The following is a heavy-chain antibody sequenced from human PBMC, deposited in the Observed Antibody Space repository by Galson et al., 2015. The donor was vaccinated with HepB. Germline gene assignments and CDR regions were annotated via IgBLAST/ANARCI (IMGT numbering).Heavy chain of an antibody. J-gene: IGHJ3*02. CDR3: AMEFYGDELGAFEI. V-gene: IGHV3-7*04. CDR2: IKQDGSEK. Sequence: SLRLSCAASGFTFSTYWVNWVRQAPGKGLEWVANIKQDGSEKYYVDSVKGRFTISRDNAKKSLYLQMNSLRAEDTAVYYCAMEFYGDELGAFEIWGQGTMVTVSS. CDR1: GFTFSTYW. D-gene: IGHD4-17*01.